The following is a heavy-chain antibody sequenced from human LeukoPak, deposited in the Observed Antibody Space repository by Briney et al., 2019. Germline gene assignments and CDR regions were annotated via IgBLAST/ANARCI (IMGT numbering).Heavy chain of an antibody. CDR1: GGSFSGYY. J-gene: IGHJ5*02. Sequence: PSETLSLTCAVYGGSFSGYYWSWIRQPPGKGLEWIGEINHSGSTNYNPSLKSRVTISVDTSKNQFSLKLSSVTAADTAVYYCARAYYYDSSGYYRPWGQGTLVTVSS. V-gene: IGHV4-34*01. CDR2: INHSGST. D-gene: IGHD3-22*01. CDR3: ARAYYYDSSGYYRP.